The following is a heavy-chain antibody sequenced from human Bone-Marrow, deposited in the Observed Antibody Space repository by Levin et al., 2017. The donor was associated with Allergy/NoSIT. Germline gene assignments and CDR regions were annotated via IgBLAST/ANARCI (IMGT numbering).Heavy chain of an antibody. CDR3: ASRIKAPGGLDV. J-gene: IGHJ6*02. V-gene: IGHV3-21*01. D-gene: IGHD3-10*01. CDR2: ISSSSAYI. Sequence: GESLKISCVVSGVTSNNYTVTWVRQPPGKGLEWVSSISSSSAYIHYADSVKGRFTVSRDNAEKSLYLQMNSLLAEDTAISYCASRIKAPGGLDVWGQGTAVTVSS. CDR1: GVTSNNYT.